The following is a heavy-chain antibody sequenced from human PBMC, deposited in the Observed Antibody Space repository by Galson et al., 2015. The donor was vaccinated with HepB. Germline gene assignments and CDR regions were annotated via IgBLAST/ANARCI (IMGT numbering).Heavy chain of an antibody. CDR3: ARIPLGPYYYDSSGYDY. D-gene: IGHD3-22*01. CDR1: GFSLSTSGMC. CDR2: IDWDDDK. J-gene: IGHJ4*02. V-gene: IGHV2-70*11. Sequence: PALVKPTQTLTLTCTFSGFSLSTSGMCVSWIRQPPGKALEWLARIDWDDDKYYSTSLKTRLTISKDTSKNQVVLTMTNMDPVDTATYYCARIPLGPYYYDSSGYDYWGQGTLVTVSS.